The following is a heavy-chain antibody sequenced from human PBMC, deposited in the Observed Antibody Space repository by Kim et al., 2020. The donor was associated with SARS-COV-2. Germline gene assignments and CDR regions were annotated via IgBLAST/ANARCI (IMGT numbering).Heavy chain of an antibody. V-gene: IGHV3-48*02. D-gene: IGHD5-12*01. Sequence: GGSLRLSCGASGFTFRSHGMNWVRQAPGKGLEWIAFISTSNNNKYYADSVKGRFTISRDSAKTSLYLQMNSPRYEDTAAYSCAGRGYSGHDVKSWG. CDR3: AGRGYSGHDVKS. J-gene: IGHJ6*01. CDR2: ISTSNNNK. CDR1: GFTFRSHG.